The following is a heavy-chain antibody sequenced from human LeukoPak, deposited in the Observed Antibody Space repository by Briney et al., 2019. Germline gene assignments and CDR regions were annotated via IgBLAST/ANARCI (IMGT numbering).Heavy chain of an antibody. J-gene: IGHJ4*02. Sequence: GESLKISCKGSGYSFTSYWIGWVRPMPGKGLEWMGIIYPGDSDTRYSPSFQGQVTISADRSITTAYLQWSGLKASDTAMYYCARGQVAASRGTFDYWGQGTLVTVSS. CDR2: IYPGDSDT. D-gene: IGHD1-26*01. CDR1: GYSFTSYW. V-gene: IGHV5-51*01. CDR3: ARGQVAASRGTFDY.